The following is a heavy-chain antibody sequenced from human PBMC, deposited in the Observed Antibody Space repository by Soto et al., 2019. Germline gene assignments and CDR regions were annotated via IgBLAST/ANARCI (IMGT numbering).Heavy chain of an antibody. V-gene: IGHV1-46*03. CDR3: ARGALTGTTEYYYYYMDV. Sequence: QVQLVQSGAEVKKPGASVKVSCKASGYTFTSYYMHWVRQAPGQGLEWMGIIHPSGGSTSYAQKFQGRVTMTRDTSTSTVYMELSSLRSEDTAVYYCARGALTGTTEYYYYYMDVWGKGTTVTVSS. D-gene: IGHD1-7*01. J-gene: IGHJ6*03. CDR1: GYTFTSYY. CDR2: IHPSGGST.